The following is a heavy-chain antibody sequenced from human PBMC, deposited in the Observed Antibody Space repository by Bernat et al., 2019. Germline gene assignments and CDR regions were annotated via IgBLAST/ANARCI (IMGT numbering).Heavy chain of an antibody. CDR3: ARDAKPYSSSSDNWFDP. CDR2: IYSGGST. V-gene: IGHV3-66*01. Sequence: VQLVESGGGLVQPGGSLRLSCAASGFTVSSNYMSWVRQAPGKGLEWVSVIYSGGSTYYADSVKGRFTISRDNSKNTLYLQMNSLRAEDTAVYYCARDAKPYSSSSDNWFDPWGQGTLVTVSS. J-gene: IGHJ5*02. D-gene: IGHD6-6*01. CDR1: GFTVSSNY.